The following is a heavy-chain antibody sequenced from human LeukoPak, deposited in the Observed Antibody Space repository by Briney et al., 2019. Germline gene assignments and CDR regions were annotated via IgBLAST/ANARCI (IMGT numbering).Heavy chain of an antibody. CDR3: AKELSSGWYKAHPFDY. CDR1: GFTFSSYA. D-gene: IGHD6-19*01. V-gene: IGHV3-23*01. J-gene: IGHJ4*02. CDR2: ISGSGGST. Sequence: GGSLRLSCAASGFTFSSYAMSWVRQAPGKGLEWVSAISGSGGSTYYADSVKGRFTISRDNSKNTLYLQMNRLRAEDTAVYYCAKELSSGWYKAHPFDYWGQGTLVTVSS.